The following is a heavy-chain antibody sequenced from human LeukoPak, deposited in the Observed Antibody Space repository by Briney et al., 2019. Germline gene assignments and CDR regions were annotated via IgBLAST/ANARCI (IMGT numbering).Heavy chain of an antibody. J-gene: IGHJ3*02. CDR1: GGSISSSSYY. CDR2: INHSGST. D-gene: IGHD3-3*01. CDR3: ARGFARVDAFDI. V-gene: IGHV4-39*07. Sequence: SETLSLTCTVSGGSISSSSYYWGWIRQPPGKGLEWIGEINHSGSTNYNPSLKSRVTISVDTSKNQFSLKLSSVTAADTAVYYCARGFARVDAFDIWGQGTMVTVSS.